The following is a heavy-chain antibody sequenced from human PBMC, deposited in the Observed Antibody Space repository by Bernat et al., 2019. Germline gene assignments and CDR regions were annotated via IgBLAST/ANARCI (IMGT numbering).Heavy chain of an antibody. CDR2: FYNSGSP. Sequence: QLHLQESGPGLVKPSETLSLTCAVSGDSISSTSYYWGWVRHPPGKVLEWIGSFYNSGSPYYNPSLKSRVTISVDTSENQFSLKLSTVTAADTAVYYCARGVRRIPAAGIPPSFDYWGQGILVTVSS. CDR1: GDSISSTSYY. J-gene: IGHJ4*02. D-gene: IGHD6-13*01. V-gene: IGHV4-39*01. CDR3: ARGVRRIPAAGIPPSFDY.